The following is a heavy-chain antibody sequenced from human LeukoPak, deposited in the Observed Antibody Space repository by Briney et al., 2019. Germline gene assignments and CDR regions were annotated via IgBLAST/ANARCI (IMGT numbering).Heavy chain of an antibody. D-gene: IGHD6-13*01. CDR2: IWSDGASQ. V-gene: IGHV3-33*01. CDR3: ARLGSIAAAGTPDY. CDR1: GLTFSSSV. Sequence: GGSLRLSCAASGLTFSSSVMHWVRQAPGKGLEWVAVIWSDGASQYYADSVKGRFTISRDNPRNTLYLQMNSLRAEDTAVYYCARLGSIAAAGTPDYWGQGTLVTVSS. J-gene: IGHJ4*02.